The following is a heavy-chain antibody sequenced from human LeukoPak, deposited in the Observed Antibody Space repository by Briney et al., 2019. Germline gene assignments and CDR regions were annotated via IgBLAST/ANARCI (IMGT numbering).Heavy chain of an antibody. CDR3: AKAIDDSSGYFWYYYMDV. CDR1: GFTFSSYG. J-gene: IGHJ6*03. V-gene: IGHV3-23*01. Sequence: GGTLRLSCAASGFTFSSYGMSWVRQAPGKGLEWVSAISGSGGSTYYADSVKGRFTISRDNSKNTLYLQMNSLRAEDTAVYYCAKAIDDSSGYFWYYYMDVWGKGTTVTVSS. D-gene: IGHD3-22*01. CDR2: ISGSGGST.